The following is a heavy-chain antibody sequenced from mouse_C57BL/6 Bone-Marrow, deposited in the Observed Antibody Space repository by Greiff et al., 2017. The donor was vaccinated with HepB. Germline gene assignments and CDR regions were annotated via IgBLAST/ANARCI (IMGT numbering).Heavy chain of an antibody. CDR1: GYTFTDYN. CDR2: INPNNGGT. Sequence: VQLQQSGPELVKPGASVKIPCKASGYTFTDYNMDWVKQSHGKSLEWIGDINPNNGGTIYNQKFKGKATLTVDKSSSPAYMELRSLTSEDTAVYYCARGGNYAVHWYFDVWGTGSTVTVAS. D-gene: IGHD2-1*01. CDR3: ARGGNYAVHWYFDV. V-gene: IGHV1-18*01. J-gene: IGHJ1*03.